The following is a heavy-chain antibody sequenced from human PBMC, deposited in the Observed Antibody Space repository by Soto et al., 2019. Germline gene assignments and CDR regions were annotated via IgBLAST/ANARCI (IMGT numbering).Heavy chain of an antibody. CDR2: IIPIFGTA. Sequence: SVKVSCKASGGTFSSYAISWVRQAPGQGLEWMGGIIPIFGTANYAQKFQGRVTITADESTSTAYMELSSLRSEDTAVYYCARDGTVVVPAATNYYYYYGMDVWGQGTTVTVSS. CDR1: GGTFSSYA. V-gene: IGHV1-69*13. CDR3: ARDGTVVVPAATNYYYYYGMDV. J-gene: IGHJ6*02. D-gene: IGHD2-2*01.